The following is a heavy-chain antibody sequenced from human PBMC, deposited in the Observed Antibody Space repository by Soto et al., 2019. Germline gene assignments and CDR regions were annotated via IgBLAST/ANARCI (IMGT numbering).Heavy chain of an antibody. CDR3: ARDRYYGSGTYYNFYYGMDV. CDR1: GGSINVYY. V-gene: IGHV4-59*12. J-gene: IGHJ6*02. D-gene: IGHD3-10*01. Sequence: PSETLSLTCGISGGSINVYYWSWIRQPPGKGLEWIGFVSYSGSTYYNPSLRSRVTISLDTSKNQLSLKLGSVTAADTAVYYCARDRYYGSGTYYNFYYGMDVWGQGTTVTVSS. CDR2: VSYSGST.